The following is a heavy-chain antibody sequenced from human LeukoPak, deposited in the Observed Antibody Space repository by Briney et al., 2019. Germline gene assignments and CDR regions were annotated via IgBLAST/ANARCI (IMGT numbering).Heavy chain of an antibody. J-gene: IGHJ4*02. CDR3: AKDQYQLLYLFDY. V-gene: IGHV3-23*01. D-gene: IGHD2-2*01. Sequence: PGGSLRLSCAASGFTFSSYAMNWVRQAPGKGLEWVSGISSSGGSTYYADSAKGRFTISRDNPKNTLFLQMNSLRAEDTAVYYCAKDQYQLLYLFDYWGPGTLVTVSS. CDR1: GFTFSSYA. CDR2: ISSSGGST.